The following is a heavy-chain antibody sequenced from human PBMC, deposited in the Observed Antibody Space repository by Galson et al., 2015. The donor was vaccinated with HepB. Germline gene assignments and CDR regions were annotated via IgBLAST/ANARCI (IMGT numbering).Heavy chain of an antibody. CDR1: GGSVSGGHFY. CDR2: FFHSGST. D-gene: IGHD5-18*01. Sequence: SETLSLTCTVSGGSVSGGHFYWNWIRQPPGKGLEWIGYFFHSGSTNYNPSLKSRVTISEDTSKRQFSLKLSSVTAADTAVYYCARDDSYGPLGYYFEHWGQGTLVTVSS. CDR3: ARDDSYGPLGYYFEH. J-gene: IGHJ4*02. V-gene: IGHV4-61*01.